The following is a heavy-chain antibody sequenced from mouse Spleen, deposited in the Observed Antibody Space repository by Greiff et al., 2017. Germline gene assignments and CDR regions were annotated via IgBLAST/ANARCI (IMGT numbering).Heavy chain of an antibody. D-gene: IGHD2-3*01. V-gene: IGHV1-7*01. CDR3: ARSDGPWYFDV. CDR2: INPSTGYT. J-gene: IGHJ1*01. Sequence: ESGAELAKPGASVKMSCKASGYTFTSYWMHWVKQRPGQGLEWIGYINPSTGYTEYNQKFKDKATLTADKSSSTAYMQLSSLTSEDSAVYYCARSDGPWYFDVWGAGTTVTVSS. CDR1: GYTFTSYW.